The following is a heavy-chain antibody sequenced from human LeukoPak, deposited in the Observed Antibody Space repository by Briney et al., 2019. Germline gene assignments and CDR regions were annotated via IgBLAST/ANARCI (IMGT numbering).Heavy chain of an antibody. D-gene: IGHD2-2*01. J-gene: IGHJ6*03. CDR2: ISSSGSTI. Sequence: GGSLRLSCAASGFTFSDYYMSWIRQAPGKGLEWVSYISSSGSTIYYADSVKGRFTISRDNAKNSLYPQMNSLRAEDTAVYYCARDRGSTGYYYYYMDVWGKGTTVTVSS. V-gene: IGHV3-11*01. CDR3: ARDRGSTGYYYYYMDV. CDR1: GFTFSDYY.